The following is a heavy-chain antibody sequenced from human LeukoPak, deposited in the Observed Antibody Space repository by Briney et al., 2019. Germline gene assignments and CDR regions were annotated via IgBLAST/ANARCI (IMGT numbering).Heavy chain of an antibody. J-gene: IGHJ5*02. V-gene: IGHV4-39*01. CDR1: GGSISSSSYY. CDR3: ARQIGNVLLWFGEGSYNWFDP. CDR2: IYYSGST. D-gene: IGHD3-10*01. Sequence: SETLSLTCTVSGGSISSSSYYWGWIRQPPGKGLEWIGSIYYSGSTHNNPSLKSPVTITVDTSKNQFSLKLSSVTAADTAVYYCARQIGNVLLWFGEGSYNWFDPWGQGTLVTVSS.